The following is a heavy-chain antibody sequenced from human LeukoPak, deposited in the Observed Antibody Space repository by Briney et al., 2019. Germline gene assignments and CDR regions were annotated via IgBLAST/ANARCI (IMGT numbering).Heavy chain of an antibody. CDR3: ARRAYCGGDCYSGHPGFDY. V-gene: IGHV4-39*07. CDR2: IYYSGST. Sequence: GSLRLSCAASGFTVSSNYMSWVRQAPGKGLEWIGSIYYSGSTYYNPSLKSRVTISVDTSKNQFSLKLSSVTAADTAVYYCARRAYCGGDCYSGHPGFDYWGQGTLVTVSS. J-gene: IGHJ4*02. CDR1: GFTVSSNY. D-gene: IGHD2-21*02.